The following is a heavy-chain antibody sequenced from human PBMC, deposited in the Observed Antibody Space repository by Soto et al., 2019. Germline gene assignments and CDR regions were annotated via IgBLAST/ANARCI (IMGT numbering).Heavy chain of an antibody. D-gene: IGHD3-3*01. Sequence: QVQLVESGGGVVQPGRSLRLSCAASGFTFSSYGMHWVRQAPGKGLEWVAVIWYDGSNKYYADSVKGRFTISRDNSKNTLYLQLNSLRAEDTAVYYCARDATIFGVVMDFDIWGQGTMVTVSS. V-gene: IGHV3-33*01. CDR1: GFTFSSYG. CDR2: IWYDGSNK. CDR3: ARDATIFGVVMDFDI. J-gene: IGHJ3*02.